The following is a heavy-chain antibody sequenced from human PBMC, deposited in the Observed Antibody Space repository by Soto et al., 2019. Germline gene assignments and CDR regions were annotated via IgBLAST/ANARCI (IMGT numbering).Heavy chain of an antibody. Sequence: SETLSLTCTVSGGSISSGDYYWSWIRQPPGKGLEWIGYIYYSGSTYYNPSLKSRVTISVDTSKNQFSLKLSSVTAADTAVYYCARGHYDSSGPPRFDPWGQGTLVTVSS. D-gene: IGHD3-22*01. CDR2: IYYSGST. V-gene: IGHV4-30-4*01. J-gene: IGHJ5*02. CDR3: ARGHYDSSGPPRFDP. CDR1: GGSISSGDYY.